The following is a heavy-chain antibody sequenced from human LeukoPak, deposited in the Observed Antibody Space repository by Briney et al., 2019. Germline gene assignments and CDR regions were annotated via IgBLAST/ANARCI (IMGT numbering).Heavy chain of an antibody. J-gene: IGHJ6*03. Sequence: ASETLSLTCTVSGGSISSYHWSWIRQPAGKGLEWIGRIYTSGSTNYNPSLKSRVTMSVDTSKNQFSLKLSSVTAADTAVYYCSRDYGSGSYDSITYMDVWGKGTTVTVSS. CDR1: GGSISSYH. CDR2: IYTSGST. CDR3: SRDYGSGSYDSITYMDV. V-gene: IGHV4-4*07. D-gene: IGHD3-10*01.